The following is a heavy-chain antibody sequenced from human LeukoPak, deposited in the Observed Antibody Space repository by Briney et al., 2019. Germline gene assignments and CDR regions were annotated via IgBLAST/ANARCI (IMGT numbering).Heavy chain of an antibody. Sequence: GAAVKVFCKASGYTVTGHYLHWVRQAPGQGPEWMGWINPNSGVTNYAQKFQGRVTMTRDTSINTAYMELHSLTSDDTAMYYCAKDAYSGFSSSYNMDSWGQGTLVTVSS. D-gene: IGHD5-18*01. CDR2: INPNSGVT. CDR1: GYTVTGHY. J-gene: IGHJ4*02. CDR3: AKDAYSGFSSSYNMDS. V-gene: IGHV1-2*02.